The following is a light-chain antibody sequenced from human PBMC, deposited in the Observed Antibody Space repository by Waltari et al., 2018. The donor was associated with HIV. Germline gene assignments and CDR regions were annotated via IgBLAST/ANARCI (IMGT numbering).Light chain of an antibody. V-gene: IGLV2-14*03. CDR2: DVF. CDR3: SSYTTTNTII. Sequence: QSALTQPASVSGSPGQSLTISCTGTNSDIGAYEYVSWYRQHPDKAPQLLIYDVFYRPSGVSHRFSGSKSGNTASLTIAGLQAEDDAVYSCSSYTTTNTIIFGGGTKLTVL. CDR1: NSDIGAYEY. J-gene: IGLJ2*01.